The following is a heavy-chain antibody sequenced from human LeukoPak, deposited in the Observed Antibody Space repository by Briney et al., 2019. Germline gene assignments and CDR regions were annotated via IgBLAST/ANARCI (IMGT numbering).Heavy chain of an antibody. V-gene: IGHV4-38-2*02. CDR3: ARETSLAGFASGLGFNY. CDR2: IYHSGST. Sequence: SETLSLTCTVSGYSISSGYYWGWIRQPPGKGLEWIGSIYHSGSTYYNPSLKSRVTISVDTSKNQFSLMLTSVTAADTATYYCARETSLAGFASGLGFNYWGQGILVTVSS. D-gene: IGHD6-19*01. CDR1: GYSISSGYY. J-gene: IGHJ4*02.